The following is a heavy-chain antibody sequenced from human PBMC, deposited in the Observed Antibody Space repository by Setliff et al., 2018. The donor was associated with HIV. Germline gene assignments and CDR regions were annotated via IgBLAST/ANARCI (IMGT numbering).Heavy chain of an antibody. Sequence: PSETLSLTCAVYGGSFSDYYWSWIRQPPGKGLEWIGEINHSGSTNYNPSLKSRLTISVDTSKNQFSLKLSSVTAADTAVYYCARAYYYDSSGGDWFDPWGQGTLVTVSS. J-gene: IGHJ5*02. D-gene: IGHD3-22*01. CDR1: GGSFSDYY. CDR2: INHSGST. CDR3: ARAYYYDSSGGDWFDP. V-gene: IGHV4-34*01.